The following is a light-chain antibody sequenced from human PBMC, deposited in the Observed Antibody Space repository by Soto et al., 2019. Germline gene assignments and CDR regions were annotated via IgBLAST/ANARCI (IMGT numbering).Light chain of an antibody. CDR2: ATS. CDR1: QSVDSRF. V-gene: IGKV3-20*01. Sequence: EIVLTQSPGTLSLSPGERATLSCRASQSVDSRFLAWYQQKPGQAPRLLISATSSRATGIPDRFSGSGSGTDFNLSISSLEPEDFAVYYCKQYSSPAVYTFGQGTKLEIK. J-gene: IGKJ2*01. CDR3: KQYSSPAVYT.